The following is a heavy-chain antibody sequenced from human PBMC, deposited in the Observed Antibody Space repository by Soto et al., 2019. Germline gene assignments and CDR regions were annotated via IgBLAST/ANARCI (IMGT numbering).Heavy chain of an antibody. CDR3: AGDSGRDDFWSGRNWFDP. CDR2: IYYSGST. V-gene: IGHV4-31*03. J-gene: IGHJ5*02. D-gene: IGHD3-3*01. CDR1: GGSISSGGYY. Sequence: PSETLSLTCTVSGGSISSGGYYWSWIRQHPWKGLEWIGYIYYSGSTYYNPSLKSRVTISVDTSKNQFSLKLSSVTAADTAVYYCAGDSGRDDFWSGRNWFDPWGQGXLVTVSS.